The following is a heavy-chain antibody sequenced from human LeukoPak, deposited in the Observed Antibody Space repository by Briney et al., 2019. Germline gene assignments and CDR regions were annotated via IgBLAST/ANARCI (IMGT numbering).Heavy chain of an antibody. Sequence: GGSLRLSCAASGFTVSSNYLSWVRQAPGKGLEWVSVIYSGGSTYYADSVKGRFTISRDNSKNTLYLQMNSLRAEDTAVYYCARVDGYNSYFDYWGQGTPVTVSS. CDR3: ARVDGYNSYFDY. J-gene: IGHJ4*02. D-gene: IGHD5-24*01. CDR2: IYSGGST. V-gene: IGHV3-53*01. CDR1: GFTVSSNY.